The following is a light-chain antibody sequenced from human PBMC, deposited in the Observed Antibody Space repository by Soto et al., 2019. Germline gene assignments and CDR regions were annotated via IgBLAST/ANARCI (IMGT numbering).Light chain of an antibody. Sequence: QSALTQPPSVSGSPGQSVTISCTGTSSDVGSYYRVSWYQQPPGAAPKLMIYEVSNRPSGVPDRFSGYTSGNTASLTISGLQAEDESDYYCNSYTGSSTYVFGTGTKLTVL. V-gene: IGLV2-18*02. CDR2: EVS. J-gene: IGLJ1*01. CDR1: SSDVGSYYR. CDR3: NSYTGSSTYV.